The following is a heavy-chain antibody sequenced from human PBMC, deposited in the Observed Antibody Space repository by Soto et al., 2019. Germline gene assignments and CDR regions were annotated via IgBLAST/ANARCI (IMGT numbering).Heavy chain of an antibody. CDR2: ISRSSSYI. CDR1: GFTFSSYS. D-gene: IGHD3-3*01. V-gene: IGHV3-21*04. CDR3: AKSGPKGYYFDS. Sequence: GGSLRLSCAASGFTFSSYSMNWVRQAPGKGLEWVSSISRSSSYIYYADSVKGRFTISRDNAKNTLYLRMNSLRADDTATYYCAKSGPKGYYFDSWGQGA. J-gene: IGHJ4*02.